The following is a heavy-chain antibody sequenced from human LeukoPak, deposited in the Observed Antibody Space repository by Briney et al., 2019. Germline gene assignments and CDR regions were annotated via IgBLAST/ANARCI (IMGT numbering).Heavy chain of an antibody. CDR2: ISYDGSNR. D-gene: IGHD2/OR15-2a*01. Sequence: GGSLRLSCAASGFTFSRHAMYWVRQAPGKGLEWLAFISYDGSNRYYGDSAKGRFTNSRDNSKNTLYLQMNSLRPEDTAVYFCARDFMSWSMDYWGQGTLVTVSS. J-gene: IGHJ4*02. V-gene: IGHV3-30-3*01. CDR3: ARDFMSWSMDY. CDR1: GFTFSRHA.